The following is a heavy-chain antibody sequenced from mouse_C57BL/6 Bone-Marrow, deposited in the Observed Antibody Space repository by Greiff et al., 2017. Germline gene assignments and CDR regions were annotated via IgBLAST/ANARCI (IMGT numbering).Heavy chain of an antibody. V-gene: IGHV1-81*01. CDR1: GYTFTSYG. Sequence: QVQLQQSGAELARPGASVKLSCKASGYTFTSYGISWVKQRTGQGLEWIGEIYPRSGNTYYNEKFKGKATLTADKSSSTAYMELRSLTSEDSAVDFCAREGYYGSSFDYWGQGTTLTVSS. CDR2: IYPRSGNT. J-gene: IGHJ2*01. D-gene: IGHD1-1*01. CDR3: AREGYYGSSFDY.